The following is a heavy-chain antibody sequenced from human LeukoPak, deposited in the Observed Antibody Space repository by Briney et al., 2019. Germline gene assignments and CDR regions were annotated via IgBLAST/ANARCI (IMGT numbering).Heavy chain of an antibody. J-gene: IGHJ5*02. V-gene: IGHV4-39*01. Sequence: SSGTLSLTCTVSGGSISTSGSYWAWIRQPPGKDLEWIGRMYHSGSTYNNPSLKSRITISLDTSKSQFTLKLNSVTAADTAVYYCARLLSPAHTLFGVVWFDPWGPGTLVTVSS. CDR3: ARLLSPAHTLFGVVWFDP. CDR1: GGSISTSGSY. D-gene: IGHD3-3*01. CDR2: MYHSGST.